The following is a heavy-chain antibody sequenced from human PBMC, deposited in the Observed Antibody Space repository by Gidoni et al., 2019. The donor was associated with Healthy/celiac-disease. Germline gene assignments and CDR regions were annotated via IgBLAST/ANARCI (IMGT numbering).Heavy chain of an antibody. CDR2: TYYSGST. CDR1: GGSISRGGYY. D-gene: IGHD5-12*01. J-gene: IGHJ4*02. Sequence: QVQLQESGPGLVKPSQTLSLTCTVSGGSISRGGYYWSWIRQHPGKGLEWIGYTYYSGSTYYNPSLKSRVTISVDTSKNQFSLKLSSVTAADTAVYYCARVDWDSGYDYFDYWGQGTLVTVSS. V-gene: IGHV4-31*03. CDR3: ARVDWDSGYDYFDY.